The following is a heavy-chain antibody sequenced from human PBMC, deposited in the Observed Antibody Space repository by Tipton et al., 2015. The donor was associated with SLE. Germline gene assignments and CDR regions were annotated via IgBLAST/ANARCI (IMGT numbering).Heavy chain of an antibody. CDR2: IYYSGNT. Sequence: TLSLTCTVSGGSISSGGYYWTWIRQLPGKGLERIGYIYYSGNTYYNPSLGSRLTISVDTSKDQFSLRLTSVAAADTAVYYCARTAGRSVKLWYFDLWGRGTLVTVSS. CDR1: GGSISSGGYY. CDR3: ARTAGRSVKLWYFDL. V-gene: IGHV4-31*03. J-gene: IGHJ2*01. D-gene: IGHD5-18*01.